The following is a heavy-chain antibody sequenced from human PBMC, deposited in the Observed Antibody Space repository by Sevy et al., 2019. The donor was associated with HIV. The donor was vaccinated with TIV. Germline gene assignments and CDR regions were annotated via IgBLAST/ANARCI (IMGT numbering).Heavy chain of an antibody. CDR2: IRGSGSIT. CDR3: AKESPGYNYDSSGNLDY. J-gene: IGHJ4*02. Sequence: GGSLRLSCAASGFTFNTYAMSWVRQAPGKGLEWVSGIRGSGSITYYAESVKGRFTISRDNSKNTVHLQMNSLRVEDTAVYYCAKESPGYNYDSSGNLDYWGQGTLVTVSS. CDR1: GFTFNTYA. V-gene: IGHV3-23*01. D-gene: IGHD3-22*01.